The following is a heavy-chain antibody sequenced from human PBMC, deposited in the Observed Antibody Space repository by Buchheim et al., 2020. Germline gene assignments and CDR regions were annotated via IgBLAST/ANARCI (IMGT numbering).Heavy chain of an antibody. CDR2: ISSSSSTI. CDR1: GFTFSSYS. Sequence: EVQLVESGRGLVQPGGSLRLSCAASGFTFSSYSMNWVRQAPGKGLEWVSYISSSSSTIYYADSVKGRFTISRDNAKNSPYLQMNSLRAGDTAVYYCAREGSSSWTTPLWYWGQGTL. J-gene: IGHJ4*02. CDR3: AREGSSSWTTPLWY. V-gene: IGHV3-48*01. D-gene: IGHD6-13*01.